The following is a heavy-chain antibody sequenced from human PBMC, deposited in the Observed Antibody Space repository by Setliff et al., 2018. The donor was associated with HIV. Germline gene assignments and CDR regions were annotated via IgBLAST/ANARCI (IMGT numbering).Heavy chain of an antibody. J-gene: IGHJ5*02. CDR2: IDYSGTA. CDR1: GGSLGSHY. CDR3: ARGYCGGGICYSPNWLDP. Sequence: SETLSLTCSVSGGSLGSHYWSWVRQPPGQGLEWIGSIDYSGTANYNPSLKSRVTISLESAKNEISLKVAFVTAADTAVYYCARGYCGGGICYSPNWLDPWGQGTLVTVSS. D-gene: IGHD2-15*01. V-gene: IGHV4-59*11.